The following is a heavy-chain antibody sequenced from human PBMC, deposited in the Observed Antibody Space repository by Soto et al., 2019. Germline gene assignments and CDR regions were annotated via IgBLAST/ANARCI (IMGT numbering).Heavy chain of an antibody. CDR2: INTDGSVT. V-gene: IGHV3-74*01. D-gene: IGHD1-26*01. CDR1: GFTFNNFW. CDR3: ARQTGLGATNY. Sequence: GGSLRLSCAGSGFTFNNFWMHWVRQAPGKGLVWVARINTDGSVTSHADSVKGRFTISRDNAKSTLYLQMNSLRAEDSARYYCARQTGLGATNYWGRRTLVTVSS. J-gene: IGHJ4*02.